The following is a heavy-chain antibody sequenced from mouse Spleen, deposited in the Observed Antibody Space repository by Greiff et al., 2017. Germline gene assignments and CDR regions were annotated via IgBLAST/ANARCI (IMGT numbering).Heavy chain of an antibody. Sequence: VQGVESGPGLVQPSQSLSITCTVSGFSLTSYGVHWVRQSPGKGLEWLGVIWSGGSTDYNAAFISRLSISKDNSKSQVFFKMNSLQAYDTAIYYCASSTVVPYCFDYWGQGTTLTVSS. V-gene: IGHV2-2*01. CDR3: ASSTVVPYCFDY. D-gene: IGHD1-1*01. CDR2: IWSGGST. CDR1: GFSLTSYG. J-gene: IGHJ2*01.